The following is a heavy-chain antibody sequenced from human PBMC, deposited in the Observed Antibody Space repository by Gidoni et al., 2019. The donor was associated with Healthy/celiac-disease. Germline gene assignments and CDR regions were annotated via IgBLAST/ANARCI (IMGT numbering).Heavy chain of an antibody. J-gene: IGHJ4*02. CDR2: ISSSGSTI. V-gene: IGHV3-11*01. CDR1: GFTFSHYY. D-gene: IGHD1-7*01. Sequence: QVQLVESGGGLVQPGGSLRLSCSASGFTFSHYYMSWIRQAPGKGLEWVSDISSSGSTIYYADSVKGRFTISRDNAKNSLYLQMNSLRAEDTAVYYCARDLLSRVYNWNYRAFDYWGQGTLVTVSS. CDR3: ARDLLSRVYNWNYRAFDY.